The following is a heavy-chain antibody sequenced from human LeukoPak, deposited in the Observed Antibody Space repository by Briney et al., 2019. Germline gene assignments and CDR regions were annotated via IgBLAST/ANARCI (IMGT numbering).Heavy chain of an antibody. CDR3: ARVLMVYAISSCYFDY. CDR2: IYYSGST. V-gene: IGHV4-39*07. J-gene: IGHJ4*02. Sequence: SETLSLTCTVSGGSISSSRYYWGWIRQPPGKGLEWIGSIYYSGSTYYNPSLKSRVTISVDTSKNQFSLKLSSVTAADTAVYYCARVLMVYAISSCYFDYWGQGTLVTVSS. D-gene: IGHD2-8*01. CDR1: GGSISSSRYY.